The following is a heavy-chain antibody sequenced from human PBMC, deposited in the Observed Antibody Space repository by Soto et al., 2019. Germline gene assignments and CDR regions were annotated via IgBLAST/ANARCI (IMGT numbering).Heavy chain of an antibody. D-gene: IGHD3-22*01. CDR3: ARDRAYYYDSSGYPHAFDI. Sequence: GGSLRLSCAASGFTFSSYEMNWVRQAPGKGLEWVSYISSSGSTIYYADSVKGRFTISRDNAKNSLYLQMNSLRAEDTAVYYCARDRAYYYDSSGYPHAFDIWGQGTLVTV. V-gene: IGHV3-48*03. CDR2: ISSSGSTI. J-gene: IGHJ3*02. CDR1: GFTFSSYE.